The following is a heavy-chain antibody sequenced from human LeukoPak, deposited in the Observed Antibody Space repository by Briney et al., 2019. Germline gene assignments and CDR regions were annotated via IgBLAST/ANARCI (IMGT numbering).Heavy chain of an antibody. D-gene: IGHD3-22*01. V-gene: IGHV1-18*01. CDR2: ISAYNGNT. CDR1: GYTFTSYG. J-gene: IGHJ5*02. CDR3: ARLCPQKPDYCDSSGYYWTNWFDP. Sequence: ASVKVSCKASGYTFTSYGISWVRQAPGQGLEWMGWISAYNGNTNYAQKLQGRVTMTIDTSTSTAYMELRSLRSDDTAVYYCARLCPQKPDYCDSSGYYWTNWFDPWGQGTLVTVSS.